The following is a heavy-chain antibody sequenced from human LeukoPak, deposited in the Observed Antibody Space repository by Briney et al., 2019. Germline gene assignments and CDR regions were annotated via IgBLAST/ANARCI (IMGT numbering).Heavy chain of an antibody. CDR2: ISYDGSNK. J-gene: IGHJ4*02. CDR1: GFTFSSYA. V-gene: IGHV3-30-3*01. D-gene: IGHD2-15*01. Sequence: QPGGSLRLSCAASGFTFSSYAMHWVRQAPGKGLEWVAVISYDGSNKYYADSVKGRFTITRDNTRNSLFLQMYSLRAEDTAMYFCAREDGYCSDGKCYSYFDSWGQGTLVTVSS. CDR3: AREDGYCSDGKCYSYFDS.